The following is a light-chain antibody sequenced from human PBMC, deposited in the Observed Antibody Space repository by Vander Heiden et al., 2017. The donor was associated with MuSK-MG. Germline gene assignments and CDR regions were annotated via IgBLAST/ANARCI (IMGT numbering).Light chain of an antibody. CDR1: SSNIGAGYD. Sequence: QSVLTQPPSVSGPPGQRVTIPCTGSSSNIGAGYDVHWYQQPPGKAPKLLIFGNNNRPSGVPDRFSGSKSGTSASLAITGLQTEDEADYYCQSYDTSLSVVFGGVIKVTV. CDR3: QSYDTSLSVV. J-gene: IGLJ3*02. V-gene: IGLV1-40*01. CDR2: GNN.